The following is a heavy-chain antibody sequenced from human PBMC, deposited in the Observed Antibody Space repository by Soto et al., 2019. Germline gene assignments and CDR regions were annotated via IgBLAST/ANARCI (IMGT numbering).Heavy chain of an antibody. V-gene: IGHV1-69*08. J-gene: IGHJ4*02. Sequence: QVQLVQSGAEVKKPGSSVKVSCEASGGTFSSYTISWVRQAPGQGLEWMGRIIPILGIANYAQKFLGRVAITADTSTNTAYMGLRSMRSEDTAVYCCAGDPGDCWGQGTLVNVSS. CDR2: IIPILGIA. CDR3: AGDPGDC. CDR1: GGTFSSYT.